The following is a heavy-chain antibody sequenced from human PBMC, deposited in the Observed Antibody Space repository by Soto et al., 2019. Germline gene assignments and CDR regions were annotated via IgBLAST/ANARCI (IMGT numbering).Heavy chain of an antibody. J-gene: IGHJ3*02. D-gene: IGHD4-17*01. Sequence: GGSLRLSCAASGFTFSNYAMSWVRQAPGKGLEWVSAISGSAVSTFYEDSVKGRFTISRENAKNSLYLQMNSLRAGDTAVYYYARAHDYGGNVAFDIWGQGTMVTVSS. CDR1: GFTFSNYA. V-gene: IGHV3-23*01. CDR3: ARAHDYGGNVAFDI. CDR2: ISGSAVST.